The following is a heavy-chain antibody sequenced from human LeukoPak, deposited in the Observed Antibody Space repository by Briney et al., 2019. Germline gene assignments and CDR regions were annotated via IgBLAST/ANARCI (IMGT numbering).Heavy chain of an antibody. J-gene: IGHJ3*01. V-gene: IGHV3-48*02. D-gene: IGHD3-10*01. Sequence: PGGSLRLSCAASGFTFSSYSINWVRQAPGKGLEWVSYVGTSIGAISYADSVKGRFIISRDNAQKSLYLQMNSLRDEDTAVYYCARDRGYAFDFWGQGTMVTVSS. CDR1: GFTFSSYS. CDR3: ARDRGYAFDF. CDR2: VGTSIGAI.